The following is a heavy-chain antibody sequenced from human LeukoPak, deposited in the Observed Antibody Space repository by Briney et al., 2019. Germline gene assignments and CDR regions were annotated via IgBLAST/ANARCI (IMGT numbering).Heavy chain of an antibody. D-gene: IGHD2-21*02. CDR1: GGSISSSRDY. J-gene: IGHJ6*02. V-gene: IGHV4-39*01. CDR3: ARHEGCGDNCFYGGDV. CDR2: IYYNGRT. Sequence: SETLSLTCSVSGGSISSSRDYWGWIRQPPGKGLEWIGNIYYNGRTYYNPSLKSRVAVSVDTSKNQFSLRLSSVTAADTAVYFCARHEGCGDNCFYGGDVWGQGTTVTVSS.